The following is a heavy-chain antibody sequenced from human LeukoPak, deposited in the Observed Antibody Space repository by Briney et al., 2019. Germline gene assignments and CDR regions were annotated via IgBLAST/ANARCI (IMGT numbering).Heavy chain of an antibody. CDR3: AKEVGSGTYLAHAFDI. CDR1: GFTVSSSY. D-gene: IGHD1-26*01. Sequence: GGSLRLSCAASGFTVSSSYMTWVRQAPGKGLEWVSLIYSGGITYYADSVKGRFTISRDNSKNTLYLQMNSLRAEDTAVYYCAKEVGSGTYLAHAFDIWGQGTMVTVSS. CDR2: IYSGGIT. V-gene: IGHV3-53*01. J-gene: IGHJ3*02.